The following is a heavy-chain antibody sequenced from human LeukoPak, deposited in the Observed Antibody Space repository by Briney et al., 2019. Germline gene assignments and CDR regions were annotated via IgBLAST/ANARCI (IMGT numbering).Heavy chain of an antibody. D-gene: IGHD4-17*01. V-gene: IGHV4-39*01. Sequence: SETLSLTCTVSGGSISSSSYYWGWIRQPPGKGLEWIGSIYYSGSTYYNPSLKSRVTISVDTSKNQFSLKLSSVTAADTAVYCCASGDPFDYWGQGTLVTVSS. CDR2: IYYSGST. J-gene: IGHJ4*02. CDR3: ASGDPFDY. CDR1: GGSISSSSYY.